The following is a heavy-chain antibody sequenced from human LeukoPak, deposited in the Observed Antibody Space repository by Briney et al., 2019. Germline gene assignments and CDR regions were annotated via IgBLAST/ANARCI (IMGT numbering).Heavy chain of an antibody. J-gene: IGHJ4*02. D-gene: IGHD4-17*01. CDR1: GDFITAYY. CDR3: ARENYGDYSFDY. CDR2: VYYSGST. V-gene: IGHV4-59*01. Sequence: PSETLSLTCTVSGDFITAYYWSWIRQAPGKGLEWIGYVYYSGSTEYNPSLRSRVTMSLEMSKHQFSLNLTSVTAADTAVYYCARENYGDYSFDYWGQGTLVTVSS.